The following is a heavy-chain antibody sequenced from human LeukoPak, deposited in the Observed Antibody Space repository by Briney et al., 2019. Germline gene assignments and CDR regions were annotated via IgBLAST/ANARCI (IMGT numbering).Heavy chain of an antibody. CDR1: GFTFSGYA. J-gene: IGHJ4*02. D-gene: IGHD3-22*01. V-gene: IGHV3-30*15. CDR2: ISYDGSNQ. Sequence: PGRSLRLSCAASGFTFSGYAMDWVRQAPGKGLEWLGVISYDGSNQYYADSVKSRFTISRDNSKDTLYLQMSSLRAEDTAVYYCARDSYENSFDYWGQGTLVTVSS. CDR3: ARDSYENSFDY.